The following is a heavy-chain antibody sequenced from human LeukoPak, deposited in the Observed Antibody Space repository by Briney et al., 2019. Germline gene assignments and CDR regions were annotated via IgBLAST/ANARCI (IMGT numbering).Heavy chain of an antibody. D-gene: IGHD6-6*01. CDR3: ASSSSEIDY. Sequence: GSLRLSCAASGFTFSSYAMHWVRQAPGKGLEWVAVISYDGSNKYYADSVKGRFTISRDNSKNTLYLQMNSLRAEDTAVYYCASSSSEIDYWGQGTLVTVSS. V-gene: IGHV3-30-3*01. CDR2: ISYDGSNK. CDR1: GFTFSSYA. J-gene: IGHJ4*02.